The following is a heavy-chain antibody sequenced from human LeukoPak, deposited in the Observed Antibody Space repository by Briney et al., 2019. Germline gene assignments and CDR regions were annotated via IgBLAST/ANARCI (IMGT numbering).Heavy chain of an antibody. Sequence: PGGSLRLSCAASGFTFDDYGMSWVRQAPGKGLEWVSGINWNGGSTYYADSVKGRFTISGDNSKNTLYLQMNSLRAEDTAVYYCAKDPAKVVSSFDYWGQGTLVTVSS. D-gene: IGHD2-15*01. V-gene: IGHV3-20*04. CDR1: GFTFDDYG. CDR3: AKDPAKVVSSFDY. CDR2: INWNGGST. J-gene: IGHJ4*02.